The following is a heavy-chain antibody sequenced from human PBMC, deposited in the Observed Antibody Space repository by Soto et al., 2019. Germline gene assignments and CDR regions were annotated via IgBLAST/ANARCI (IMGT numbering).Heavy chain of an antibody. CDR3: ARAQNVRYIYGYGPNYSFYYVLDL. CDR1: GFTFDTYT. V-gene: IGHV3-21*01. Sequence: GGSLRLSCAPSGFTFDTYTMNWVRQAPRKRLEWISSIGNSDSYIYYADSVECRFAVSRANAKNSLYLQMNGLRAEDTAVYYCARAQNVRYIYGYGPNYSFYYVLDLWGQGTTVTVSS. D-gene: IGHD5-18*01. J-gene: IGHJ6*02. CDR2: IGNSDSYI.